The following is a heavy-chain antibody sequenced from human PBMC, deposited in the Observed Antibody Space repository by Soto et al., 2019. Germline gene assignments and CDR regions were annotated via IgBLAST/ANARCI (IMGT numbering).Heavy chain of an antibody. CDR2: IYYSGST. CDR3: ARRYGSFFDI. D-gene: IGHD3-10*01. CDR1: GGSISSYY. V-gene: IGHV4-59*08. J-gene: IGHJ3*02. Sequence: QVQLQESGPGLVKPSETLSLTCTVSGGSISSYYWSWIRQPPGKGLEWIGYIYYSGSTNYNPSLTRRVTISVDPSKNQFSLKLSSVTAADTAVYYCARRYGSFFDIWGQGTMVTVSS.